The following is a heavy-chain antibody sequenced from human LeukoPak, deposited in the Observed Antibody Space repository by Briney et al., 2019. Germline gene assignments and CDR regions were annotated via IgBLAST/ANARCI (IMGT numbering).Heavy chain of an antibody. J-gene: IGHJ3*02. CDR3: VRGSSWRDKICYAFDI. CDR2: TYYRSKWSN. CDR1: GDSVSSNSAA. V-gene: IGHV6-1*01. Sequence: SQTLSLTCAISGDSVSSNSAAWNWIRQSPSRGLEWLGRTYYRSKWSNDYAASVKSRITINPDTSKNQFSLQLNSVTPEDTAVYYCVRGSSWRDKICYAFDIWGQGTVVTVSS. D-gene: IGHD2-15*01.